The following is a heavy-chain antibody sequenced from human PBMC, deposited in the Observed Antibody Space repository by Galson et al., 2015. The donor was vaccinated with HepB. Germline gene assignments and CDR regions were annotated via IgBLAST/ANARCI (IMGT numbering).Heavy chain of an antibody. CDR2: IWYDGSHK. D-gene: IGHD1-26*01. CDR3: ARDARATYYYYGMDV. CDR1: GFTFSSYG. V-gene: IGHV3-33*08. J-gene: IGHJ6*02. Sequence: SLRLSCAASGFTFSSYGMHWVRQAPGKGLEWVAVIWYDGSHKYYADSVKGRFTISRDNSKNTLYLQMNSLRAEDTAVYYCARDARATYYYYGMDVWGQGTTVTVSS.